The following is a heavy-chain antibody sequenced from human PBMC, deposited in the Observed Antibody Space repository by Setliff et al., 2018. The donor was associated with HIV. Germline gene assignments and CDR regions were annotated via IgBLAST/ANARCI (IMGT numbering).Heavy chain of an antibody. D-gene: IGHD3-10*01. CDR1: GGSISSSSYY. CDR3: ARDRRGYYYGSGSCYMDV. V-gene: IGHV4-39*02. Sequence: SETLSLTCTVSGGSISSSSYYWGWIRQPPGKGLEWIGSIYYSGSTYYNPSLKSRVTISVDTSKNQFSLKLSSVTAADTAVYYCARDRRGYYYGSGSCYMDVWGTGTAVTVSS. J-gene: IGHJ6*03. CDR2: IYYSGST.